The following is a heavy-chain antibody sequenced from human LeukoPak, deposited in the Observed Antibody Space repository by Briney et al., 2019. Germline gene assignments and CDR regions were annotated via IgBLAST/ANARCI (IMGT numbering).Heavy chain of an antibody. CDR2: IIPIFGTT. J-gene: IGHJ6*03. CDR1: GYTFTSYD. D-gene: IGHD3-10*01. V-gene: IGHV1-69*06. CDR3: ARSRFPYYRLSRTDYYYMDV. Sequence: SVKVSCKASGYTFTSYDINWVRQATGQGLEWMGGIIPIFGTTNYAQKFQGRVSITADKSTSTTYMQLSSLRSEDTAVYYCARSRFPYYRLSRTDYYYMDVWAKGTTVTVSS.